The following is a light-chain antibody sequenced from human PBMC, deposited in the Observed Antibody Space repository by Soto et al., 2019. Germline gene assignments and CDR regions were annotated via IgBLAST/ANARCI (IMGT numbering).Light chain of an antibody. Sequence: EIVMTQSPATLSVSPGESATLSCRASQRISRNLAWYQQKPGQAPRLLIYDASTRATAIPARFSGSGSESDFTLTISRLEPEDFAMYYCQQYGSSTYTFGQGTKVDIK. CDR2: DAS. J-gene: IGKJ2*01. CDR3: QQYGSSTYT. V-gene: IGKV3-15*01. CDR1: QRISRN.